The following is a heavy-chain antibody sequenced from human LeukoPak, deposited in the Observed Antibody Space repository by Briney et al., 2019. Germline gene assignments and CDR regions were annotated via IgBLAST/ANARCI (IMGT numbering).Heavy chain of an antibody. CDR2: IWYDGSNK. CDR1: GFTFSSYG. V-gene: IGHV3-33*01. CDR3: ARRYSDYDDLDQ. Sequence: GGSLRLSCAASGFTFSSYGMHWVRQAPGKGLEWVAVIWYDGSNKYYADSMKGRFTISRDNSKNSLYLQMNSLRAEDTAVYYCARRYSDYDDLDQWGQGTLVTVSS. D-gene: IGHD5-12*01. J-gene: IGHJ4*02.